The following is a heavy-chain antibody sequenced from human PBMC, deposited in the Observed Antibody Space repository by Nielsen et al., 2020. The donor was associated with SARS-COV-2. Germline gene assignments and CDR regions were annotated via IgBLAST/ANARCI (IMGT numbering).Heavy chain of an antibody. D-gene: IGHD6-13*01. J-gene: IGHJ5*02. V-gene: IGHV4-61*01. CDR3: ARLAAAGTTNWFDP. CDR1: GGSISSSSYY. Sequence: SETLSLTCTVSGGSISSSSYYWSWIRQPPGKGLEWIGYIYYSGSTNYNPSLKSRVTISVDTSKNQFSLKLSSVTAADTAVYYCARLAAAGTTNWFDPWGQGTLVTVSS. CDR2: IYYSGST.